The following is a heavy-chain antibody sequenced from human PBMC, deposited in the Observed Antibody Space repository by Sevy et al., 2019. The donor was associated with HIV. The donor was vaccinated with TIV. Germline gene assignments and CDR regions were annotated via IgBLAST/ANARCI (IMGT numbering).Heavy chain of an antibody. CDR1: AFTFSSYS. V-gene: IGHV3-21*01. Sequence: GGSLRLSCAASAFTFSSYSMNWVRQAPGKGLEWVSSISSSSSYIYYADSVKGRFTISRDNAKNSLYLQMNSLRAEDTAVYYCASFGYSSSWSDYWGQGTLVTVSS. J-gene: IGHJ4*02. CDR3: ASFGYSSSWSDY. CDR2: ISSSSSYI. D-gene: IGHD6-13*01.